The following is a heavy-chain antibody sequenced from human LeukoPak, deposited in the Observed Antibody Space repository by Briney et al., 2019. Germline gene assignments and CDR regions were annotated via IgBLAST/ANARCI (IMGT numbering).Heavy chain of an antibody. J-gene: IGHJ4*02. D-gene: IGHD3-22*01. CDR3: VRYYYDSSGYYYFDY. V-gene: IGHV1-69*13. Sequence: SVKVSCKASGGTFSSYAISWVRQAPGQGLEWMGRIIPIFGTANYAQKFQGRVTITADESTSTAYMELSSLRSEDTAVYYCVRYYYDSSGYYYFDYWGQGTLVTVSS. CDR1: GGTFSSYA. CDR2: IIPIFGTA.